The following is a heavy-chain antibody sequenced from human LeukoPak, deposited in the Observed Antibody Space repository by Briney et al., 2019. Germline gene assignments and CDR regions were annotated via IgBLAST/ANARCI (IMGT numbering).Heavy chain of an antibody. CDR2: MNDSGRT. D-gene: IGHD1-14*01. CDR1: DDSLNGYY. J-gene: IGHJ5*02. Sequence: SETLSLTCAVYDDSLNGYYWSWIRQPPGKGLEGIGEMNDSGRTTYNPSLESRATISAERSKNQFSLKLTSVTAADTAVYYCASGSWSRRFAPWGQGTLVTVSS. CDR3: ASGSWSRRFAP. V-gene: IGHV4-34*01.